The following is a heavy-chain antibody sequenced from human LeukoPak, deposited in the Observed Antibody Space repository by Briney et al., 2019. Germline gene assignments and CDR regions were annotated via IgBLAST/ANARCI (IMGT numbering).Heavy chain of an antibody. CDR1: GFTFSSYS. J-gene: IGHJ6*03. CDR2: ISSSSSYI. V-gene: IGHV3-21*01. D-gene: IGHD3-10*01. Sequence: PGGSLRLSCAASGFTFSSYSMNWVRQAPGKGLEWVSSISSSSSYIYCADSVKGRFTISRDNAKNSLYLQMNSLRAEDTAVYYCARGGDYGSGSYYYYYYYYMDVWGKGTTVTISS. CDR3: ARGGDYGSGSYYYYYYYYMDV.